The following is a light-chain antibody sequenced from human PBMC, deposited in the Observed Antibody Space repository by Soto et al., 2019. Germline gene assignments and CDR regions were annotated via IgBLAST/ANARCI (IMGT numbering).Light chain of an antibody. J-gene: IGLJ2*01. CDR1: SSNIGAGYD. CDR2: ANS. CDR3: QSYDSSLSASVI. V-gene: IGLV1-40*01. Sequence: QSALTQPPSVSGAPGQRVTISCTGSSSNIGAGYDVHWYQQLPGTAPKLLIYANSNRPSGVPDRFSGSKSDTSASLAITGLQADDEADYYCQSYDSSLSASVIFGGGTKVTVL.